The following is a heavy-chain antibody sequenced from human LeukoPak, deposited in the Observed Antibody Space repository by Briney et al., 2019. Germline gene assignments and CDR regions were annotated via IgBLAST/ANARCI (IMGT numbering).Heavy chain of an antibody. CDR1: GYTFTSYG. CDR3: ARIYDSSDYYFRHFDY. CDR2: ISAYNGNT. D-gene: IGHD3-22*01. V-gene: IGHV1-18*01. Sequence: ASVKVSCKASGYTFTSYGISWVRQAPGQGLEWMGWISAYNGNTNYAQNLRGRVTMTTDTSTSTAYVELRSLRSDDTAVYYCARIYDSSDYYFRHFDYWGQGTLVTVSS. J-gene: IGHJ4*02.